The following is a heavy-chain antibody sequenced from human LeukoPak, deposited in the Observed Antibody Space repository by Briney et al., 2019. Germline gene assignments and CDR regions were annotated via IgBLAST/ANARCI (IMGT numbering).Heavy chain of an antibody. CDR1: GGSISSHY. D-gene: IGHD3-10*01. J-gene: IGHJ4*02. CDR2: IYYSGST. CDR3: ARGSGQGGFDS. V-gene: IGHV4-59*11. Sequence: PSETLSLTCTVSGGSISSHYWSWLRQPPGKTLEWIGYIYYSGSTNYNPSLRSRVTISVDSSKNQFSLKLSSVTAADTAGYYCARGSGQGGFDSWGQGTLVTVSS.